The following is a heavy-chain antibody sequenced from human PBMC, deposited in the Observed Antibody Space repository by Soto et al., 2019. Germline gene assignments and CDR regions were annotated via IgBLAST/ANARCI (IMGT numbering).Heavy chain of an antibody. CDR3: ARSKAAAGKLGAFDI. CDR1: GGSISSYY. J-gene: IGHJ3*02. D-gene: IGHD6-13*01. Sequence: SETLSLTCTVSGGSISSYYWSWIRQPPGKGLEWIGYIYYSGSTNYNPSLKSRVTISVDTSKNQFSLKLSSVTAADTAVYYCARSKAAAGKLGAFDIWGQGTMVTVSS. CDR2: IYYSGST. V-gene: IGHV4-59*01.